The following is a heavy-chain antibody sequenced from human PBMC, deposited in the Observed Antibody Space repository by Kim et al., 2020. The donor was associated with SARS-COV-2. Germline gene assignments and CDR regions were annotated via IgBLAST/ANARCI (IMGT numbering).Heavy chain of an antibody. V-gene: IGHV3-30*04. D-gene: IGHD5-12*01. J-gene: IGHJ4*02. CDR3: ARDEDGLGYDEYFDC. CDR1: GFTFSSYA. Sequence: GGSLRLSCAASGFTFSSYAMHWVRQAPGKGLEWVAVISYDGSNKYYADSVKGRFTISRDNSKNTLYLQMNSLRAEDMAVYYCARDEDGLGYDEYFDCWGQGTLVTVSS. CDR2: ISYDGSNK.